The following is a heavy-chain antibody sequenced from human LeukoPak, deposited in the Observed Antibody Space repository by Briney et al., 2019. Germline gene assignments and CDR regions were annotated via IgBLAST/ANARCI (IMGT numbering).Heavy chain of an antibody. CDR3: ARDIAAAGTRAHY. V-gene: IGHV3-48*01. J-gene: IGHJ4*02. Sequence: PGGSLRLSCAASGFTFSSYSMNWVRQAPGKGLEWVSYISSSSSTIYYADSVKGRFTISRDNAKNSLYLQMNSLRAEDTAVYYCARDIAAAGTRAHYWGQGTLVTVSS. CDR1: GFTFSSYS. D-gene: IGHD6-13*01. CDR2: ISSSSSTI.